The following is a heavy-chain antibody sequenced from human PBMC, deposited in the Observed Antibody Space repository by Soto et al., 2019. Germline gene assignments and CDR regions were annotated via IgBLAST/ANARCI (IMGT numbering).Heavy chain of an antibody. Sequence: QLQLQESGSGLVKPSQTLSLTCAVSGGSISSGGYSWSWIRQPSGKGLEWIGDIYHSGSTYYNPSLKSRVTISVDRSKKQFSLKLSSVTAADTAVYYCARASGYCNGGSCPVGWFDPWGQGTLVTVSS. D-gene: IGHD2-15*01. J-gene: IGHJ5*02. CDR3: ARASGYCNGGSCPVGWFDP. CDR2: IYHSGST. CDR1: GGSISSGGYS. V-gene: IGHV4-30-2*01.